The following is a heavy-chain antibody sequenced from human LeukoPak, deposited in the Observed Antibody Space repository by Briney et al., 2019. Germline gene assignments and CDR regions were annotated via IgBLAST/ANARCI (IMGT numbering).Heavy chain of an antibody. Sequence: GGSLRLSCVASGFTVSSNYMSWVRQAPGKGLEWVSAISGSGGSTYYADSVKGRFTISRDNSKNTLYLQMNSLRAEDTAVYYCAKEWIQLWFDYWGQGTLVTVSS. D-gene: IGHD5-18*01. CDR2: ISGSGGST. CDR1: GFTVSSNY. V-gene: IGHV3-23*01. CDR3: AKEWIQLWFDY. J-gene: IGHJ4*02.